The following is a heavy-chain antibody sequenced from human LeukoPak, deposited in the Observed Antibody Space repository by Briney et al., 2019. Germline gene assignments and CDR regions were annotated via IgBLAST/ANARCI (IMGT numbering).Heavy chain of an antibody. Sequence: PSETLSLTCTVSGGSVSSGSYYWSWIRQPPGKGLEWIGYIYYSGSTNYNPSLKSRVTISVDTSKNQFSLKLSSVTAADTAVYYGASGGMITFGGVIIMGGGYFDYWGQGTLVTVSS. CDR1: GGSVSSGSYY. V-gene: IGHV4-61*01. CDR3: ASGGMITFGGVIIMGGGYFDY. J-gene: IGHJ4*02. CDR2: IYYSGST. D-gene: IGHD3-16*02.